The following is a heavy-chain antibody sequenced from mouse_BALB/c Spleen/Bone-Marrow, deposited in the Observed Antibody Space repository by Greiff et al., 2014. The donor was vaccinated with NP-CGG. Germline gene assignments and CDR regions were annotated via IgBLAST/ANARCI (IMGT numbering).Heavy chain of an antibody. CDR3: ARSYRFWYFDV. V-gene: IGHV1S130*01. D-gene: IGHD2-14*01. CDR2: IHPNSGNT. J-gene: IGHJ1*01. CDR1: GYTFTSSW. Sequence: VKLVESGSVLVRPGASVKLSCKASGYTFTSSWMHWAKQRPGQGLEWIGDIHPNSGNTNYNEKFRGKATLTVDTSSNTVYVDLSSLTSEDSAVYYCARSYRFWYFDVWGAGTTVTVSS.